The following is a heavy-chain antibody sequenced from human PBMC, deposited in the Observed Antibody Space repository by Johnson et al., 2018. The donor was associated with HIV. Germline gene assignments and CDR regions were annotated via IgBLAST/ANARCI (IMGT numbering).Heavy chain of an antibody. CDR2: ISWNSGSI. V-gene: IGHV3-9*01. D-gene: IGHD3-22*01. CDR1: GFTFDDYA. J-gene: IGHJ3*02. CDR3: AKERWFYYYDSSGSGAFDI. Sequence: DVQVVESGGGLVQPGRSLRLSCAASGFTFDDYAMHWVRQAPGKGLEWVSGISWNSGSIGYADSVKGRFTISRDNAKNSLYLQMNSLRAEDTALYYCAKERWFYYYDSSGSGAFDIWGQGTMVTVSS.